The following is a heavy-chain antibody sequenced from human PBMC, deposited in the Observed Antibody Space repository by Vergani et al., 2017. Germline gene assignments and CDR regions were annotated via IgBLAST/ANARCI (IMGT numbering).Heavy chain of an antibody. CDR1: GCSMSGYY. D-gene: IGHD3-10*01. J-gene: IGHJ4*01. CDR2: MYHSGST. V-gene: IGHV4-59*01. Sequence: QVRLQESGPGLVKPSETLSLTCSVSGCSMSGYYWSWIRQHPGKELEWIGYMYHSGSTNYNPSLETRVTISGDTSKNQFSLKLNSVTAADTAVYYCGRVADFYGLGSRLLDLWGQGILVTGSS. CDR3: GRVADFYGLGSRLLDL.